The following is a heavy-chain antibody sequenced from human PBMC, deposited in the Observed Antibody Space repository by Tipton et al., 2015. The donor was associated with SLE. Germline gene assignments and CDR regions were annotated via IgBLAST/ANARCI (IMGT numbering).Heavy chain of an antibody. V-gene: IGHV1-69*01. Sequence: QLVQSGAEVKKPGASVKVSCKASGYTFTSYGISWVRQAPGQGLEWMGGIIPIFGTANYAQKFQGRVTITTDESTSTAYMELSSLRSEDTAVYYCARALPDGYSYGGGAFDIWGQGTMVTVSS. D-gene: IGHD5-18*01. CDR1: GYTFTSYG. CDR3: ARALPDGYSYGGGAFDI. CDR2: IIPIFGTA. J-gene: IGHJ3*02.